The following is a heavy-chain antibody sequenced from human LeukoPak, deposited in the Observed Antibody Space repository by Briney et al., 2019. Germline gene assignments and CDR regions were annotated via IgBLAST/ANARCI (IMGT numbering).Heavy chain of an antibody. J-gene: IGHJ4*02. CDR1: GFTFSSYA. Sequence: GGSLRLSCAASGFTFSSYAVSWVRQAPGKGLEWVSAISGSGGSTYYADSVKGRFTISRDNSKNTLYLQMNSLRAEDTAVYYCAKGNIVVVVAASGEYDYWGQGTLVTVSS. CDR2: ISGSGGST. CDR3: AKGNIVVVVAASGEYDY. V-gene: IGHV3-23*01. D-gene: IGHD2-15*01.